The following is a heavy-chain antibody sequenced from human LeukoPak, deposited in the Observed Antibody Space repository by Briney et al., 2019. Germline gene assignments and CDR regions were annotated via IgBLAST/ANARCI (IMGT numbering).Heavy chain of an antibody. CDR3: ARDTGVVISQXXXDY. Sequence: SETLSLTCAVYGGSFSGYYWSWIRQPPGKGLEWIGEINHSGSTNYNPSLKSRVTISVDTSKNQFSLKLSSVTAADTAVYYCARDTGVVISQXXXDYWGQGTLVTVSS. CDR1: GGSFSGYY. V-gene: IGHV4-34*01. D-gene: IGHD3-3*01. CDR2: INHSGST. J-gene: IGHJ4*02.